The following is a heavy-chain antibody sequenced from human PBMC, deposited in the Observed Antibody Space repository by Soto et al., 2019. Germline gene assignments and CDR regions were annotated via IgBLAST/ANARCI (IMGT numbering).Heavy chain of an antibody. CDR3: ARTMVRGPPFDP. CDR1: GGSISSDDYY. CDR2: IYYSGST. J-gene: IGHJ5*02. Sequence: QVQLQESGPGLVKPSQTLSLTCTVSGGSISSDDYYWSWIRQHPGKGLEWIGYIYYSGSTYYNPSLKSRVXXXVXXSKNQFSLKLSSVTAADTAVYYCARTMVRGPPFDPWGQGTLVTVSS. D-gene: IGHD3-10*01. V-gene: IGHV4-31*03.